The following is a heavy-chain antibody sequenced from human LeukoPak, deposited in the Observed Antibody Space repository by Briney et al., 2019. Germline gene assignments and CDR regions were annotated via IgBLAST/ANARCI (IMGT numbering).Heavy chain of an antibody. Sequence: PGGSLRLSCAASGFTFSSYWMTWVRQAPGKGLEWVANMRQDGSEKYYADSVKGRFTISRDNAKNSLYLQMNSLRAEDTAVYYCARGRAAAGYFDYWGQGTLVTVSS. V-gene: IGHV3-7*01. J-gene: IGHJ4*02. CDR3: ARGRAAAGYFDY. CDR2: MRQDGSEK. CDR1: GFTFSSYW. D-gene: IGHD6-13*01.